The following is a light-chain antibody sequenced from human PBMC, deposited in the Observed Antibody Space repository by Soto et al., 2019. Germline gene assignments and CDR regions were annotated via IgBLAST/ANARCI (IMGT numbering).Light chain of an antibody. J-gene: IGKJ4*01. CDR1: QGIRSF. V-gene: IGKV1-12*01. Sequence: DIQMTQSPSSVSASVGDRVTITCRASQGIRSFLAWYQQKPGKAPKLLIYAASSLQSGVPSRFSGSGSGTDFTLTITDLHPEDFATYYCQQANTFPLTFGGGTKVEIK. CDR3: QQANTFPLT. CDR2: AAS.